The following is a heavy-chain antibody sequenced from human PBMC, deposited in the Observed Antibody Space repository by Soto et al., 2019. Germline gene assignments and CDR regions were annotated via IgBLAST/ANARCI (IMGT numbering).Heavy chain of an antibody. CDR3: ARVAYYYDSSGYFY. J-gene: IGHJ4*02. CDR2: ISSSGSTI. CDR1: GFTISSYN. Sequence: GGSMRLSCTAAGFTISSYNMNWVRKTTGKGLEWVSYISSSGSTIYYADSVKGRFTISRDNAKNSLYLQMNSLRAEDTAVYYCARVAYYYDSSGYFYWGQGTLVTVSS. V-gene: IGHV3-48*01. D-gene: IGHD3-22*01.